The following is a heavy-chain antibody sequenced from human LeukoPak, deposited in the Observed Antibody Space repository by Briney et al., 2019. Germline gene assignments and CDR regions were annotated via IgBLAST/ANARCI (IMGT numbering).Heavy chain of an antibody. CDR3: VHLIAGDWFDH. J-gene: IGHJ5*02. D-gene: IGHD3-22*01. V-gene: IGHV2-5*02. CDR1: GFSLTTSGVG. Sequence: SGPTLVKPTQTLRLTCAFSGFSLTTSGVGVGWIRQPPGKALEWLGHMYWDDDKRYSPSLRSRLTITKDTSKNQVVLTFTNMDPLDTATYYWVHLIAGDWFDHWGQGTLVTVSS. CDR2: MYWDDDK.